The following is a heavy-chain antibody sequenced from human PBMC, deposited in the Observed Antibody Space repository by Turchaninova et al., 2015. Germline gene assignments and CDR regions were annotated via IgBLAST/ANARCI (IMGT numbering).Heavy chain of an antibody. D-gene: IGHD3-16*01. CDR1: GGSITNYY. J-gene: IGHJ6*03. V-gene: IGHV4-59*08. Sequence: QVQLQESGPGLVKPSEPLSLPCPVSGGSITNYYWTWLRQPPGKGLEWIGYIYYSGSTNYNLSLKSRVTMSVDTSKSQFSLRLSSVTAADTAVYYCARVEGGNTYPYYYMDVWGKGTTVTVSS. CDR2: IYYSGST. CDR3: ARVEGGNTYPYYYMDV.